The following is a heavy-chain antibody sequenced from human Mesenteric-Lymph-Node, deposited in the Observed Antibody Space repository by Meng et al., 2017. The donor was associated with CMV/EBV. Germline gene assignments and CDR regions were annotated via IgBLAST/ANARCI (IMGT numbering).Heavy chain of an antibody. V-gene: IGHV3-30*02. CDR3: ARDDYDYWSDYSVYFDY. CDR2: IRYDGSNK. D-gene: IGHD3-3*01. CDR1: GFTFSSYG. J-gene: IGHJ4*02. Sequence: GESLKISCAASGFTFSSYGMHWVRQAPGKGLEWVAFIRYDGSNKYYADSVKGRFTISRDNSKNTLYLQMNSLRAEDTALYYCARDDYDYWSDYSVYFDYWGQGTLVTVSS.